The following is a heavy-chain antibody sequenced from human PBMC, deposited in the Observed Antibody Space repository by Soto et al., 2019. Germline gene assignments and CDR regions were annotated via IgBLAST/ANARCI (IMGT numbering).Heavy chain of an antibody. V-gene: IGHV3-23*01. D-gene: IGHD3-10*01. Sequence: EVELLESGGGLVQPGGSLRLSCVASGFTFKKYDMRWIRQAPGKGLEWVSGISGSGGVTYYADSVKGRFTISRDNSKNTLYLQMNSLRAEDTAIYYCAKNRQFRSYYESAGHYDNWGQGTLVTVSS. CDR2: ISGSGGVT. CDR3: AKNRQFRSYYESAGHYDN. J-gene: IGHJ4*02. CDR1: GFTFKKYD.